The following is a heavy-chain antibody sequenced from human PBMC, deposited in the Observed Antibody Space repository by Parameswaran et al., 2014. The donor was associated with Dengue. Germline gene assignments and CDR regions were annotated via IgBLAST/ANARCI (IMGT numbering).Heavy chain of an antibody. D-gene: IGHD3-3*01. Sequence: WIRQSPSRGLEWLGRTYYRSKWYNDYAVSVKSRITINPDTSKNQFSLQLNSVTPEDTAVYYCARFGSDVLRFLEWPRGMDVWGQGTTVTVSS. CDR3: ARFGSDVLRFLEWPRGMDV. CDR2: TYYRSKWYN. J-gene: IGHJ6*02. V-gene: IGHV6-1*01.